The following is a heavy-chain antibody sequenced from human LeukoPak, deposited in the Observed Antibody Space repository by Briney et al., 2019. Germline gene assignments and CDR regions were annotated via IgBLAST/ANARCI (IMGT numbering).Heavy chain of an antibody. J-gene: IGHJ5*02. CDR3: ARHYCSGGSCYSGWFDL. CDR2: TYYRSKWYN. D-gene: IGHD2-15*01. V-gene: IGHV6-1*01. CDR1: GDSVSSNSAA. Sequence: SQTLSLTCAISGDSVSSNSAAWNWIRQSPSRGLEWLGRTYYRSKWYNDYAVSVKSRITINPDTSKNQFSLQLNSVTPEDTAVYYCARHYCSGGSCYSGWFDLWGQGTLVTVSS.